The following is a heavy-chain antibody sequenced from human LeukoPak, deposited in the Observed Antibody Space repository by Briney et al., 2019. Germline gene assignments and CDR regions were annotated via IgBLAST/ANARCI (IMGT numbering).Heavy chain of an antibody. D-gene: IGHD2-2*01. CDR1: GFTFSSYE. J-gene: IGHJ4*02. Sequence: GGSLRLSCAASGFTFSSYEMNWVRQAPGKGLEWVSYISSSGSTIYYADSVKGRFTISRDNAKNSLYLQMNSLRAEDTAVYYCARDSLLGYCSSTSCYSVYWGQGTLVTVSS. CDR2: ISSSGSTI. CDR3: ARDSLLGYCSSTSCYSVY. V-gene: IGHV3-48*03.